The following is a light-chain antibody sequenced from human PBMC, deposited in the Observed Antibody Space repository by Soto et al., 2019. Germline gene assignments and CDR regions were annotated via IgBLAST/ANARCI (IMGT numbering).Light chain of an antibody. CDR2: DAS. V-gene: IGKV1-33*01. CDR1: QDISNY. Sequence: DIQMTQSPSSLSASVGDRVTITCQASQDISNYLNWYQQKPGKAPKLLIYDASNLETGVPSRFSGNGSGTDFTLPISSLQPEDIATYYCQQYDNLPFGGGTKVEIK. CDR3: QQYDNLP. J-gene: IGKJ4*01.